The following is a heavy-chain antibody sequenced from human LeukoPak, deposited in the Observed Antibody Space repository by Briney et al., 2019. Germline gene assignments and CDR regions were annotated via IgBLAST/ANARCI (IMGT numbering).Heavy chain of an antibody. J-gene: IGHJ4*02. D-gene: IGHD3-10*01. Sequence: PSETLSLTCSVSRGSVSNGNYYWSWLRQPPGKALEWIGYIYYTGSAYYNPSLEGRVTMSVDTSTNQFFMKLSSVIAADTAVYYCARSQNYYGSGDYWSQGTLVTVSS. CDR3: ARSQNYYGSGDY. CDR2: IYYTGSA. CDR1: RGSVSNGNYY. V-gene: IGHV4-61*01.